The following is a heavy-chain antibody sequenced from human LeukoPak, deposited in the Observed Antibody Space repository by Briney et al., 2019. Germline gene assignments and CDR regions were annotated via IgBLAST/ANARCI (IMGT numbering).Heavy chain of an antibody. D-gene: IGHD2-21*02. CDR2: ISYDGNNK. Sequence: PGGSLRLSCAASGFTFSSYGMHWVRQAPGKGLEWVAVISYDGNNKYYADSVKGRFTVSRDNSKNTLYLQKNSLRAEDTAVYYCAKDQGRIVVVTAGVRAFDIWGQGTVVTVSS. CDR1: GFTFSSYG. J-gene: IGHJ3*02. V-gene: IGHV3-30*18. CDR3: AKDQGRIVVVTAGVRAFDI.